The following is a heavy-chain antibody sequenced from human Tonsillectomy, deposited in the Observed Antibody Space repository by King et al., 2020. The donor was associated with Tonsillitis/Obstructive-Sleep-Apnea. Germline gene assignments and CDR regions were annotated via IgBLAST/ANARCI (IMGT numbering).Heavy chain of an antibody. Sequence: VQLVESGGGLIQPGGSLRLSCAASGLSVMTNYMTWVRQAPGKGLDWVSVIYAGGSTNYADSVTGRFTISRDYSKNTVDLQMKSLRDEDTAVYYCASGKTWLSSWGQGTLVTVSS. V-gene: IGHV3-53*01. CDR2: IYAGGST. D-gene: IGHD5-24*01. CDR3: ASGKTWLSS. J-gene: IGHJ4*02. CDR1: GLSVMTNY.